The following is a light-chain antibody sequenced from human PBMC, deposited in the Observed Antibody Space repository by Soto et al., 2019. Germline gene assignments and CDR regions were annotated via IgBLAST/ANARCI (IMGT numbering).Light chain of an antibody. CDR1: QSVSSN. CDR2: ASS. J-gene: IGKJ5*01. V-gene: IGKV3D-15*01. Sequence: DIVMTQSPATLSVSPGERATLSCRASQSVSSNLAWYQHKPGQAPRLLIYASSNRATGIPDRFSGSASGTDFTLTINRLEPEDFAVYYCQLYGISPHFGQGTRLEIK. CDR3: QLYGISPH.